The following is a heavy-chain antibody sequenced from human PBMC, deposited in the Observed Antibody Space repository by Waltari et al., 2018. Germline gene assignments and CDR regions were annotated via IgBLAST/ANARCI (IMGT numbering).Heavy chain of an antibody. V-gene: IGHV4-31*01. CDR1: GGSISSGGYY. CDR2: IYYSGST. D-gene: IGHD6-6*01. J-gene: IGHJ6*03. CDR3: ARTTAAPCYMDV. Sequence: QVQLQESGPGLVKPSQTLSLTCTVSGGSISSGGYYWSWIRQHPGKGLEWIGYIYYSGSTYYNPSLKSLVTISVDTSKNRFSLKLSSVTAADTAVYYCARTTAAPCYMDVWGKGTTVTVSS.